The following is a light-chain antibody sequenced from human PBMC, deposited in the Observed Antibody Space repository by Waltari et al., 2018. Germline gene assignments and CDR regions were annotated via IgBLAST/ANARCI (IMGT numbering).Light chain of an antibody. Sequence: EIVMTQSPATLSVSPGASATLSCRASQSVGNKLAWYQQRPGQAPSLLIFSASTRATGVPDRFSGSGSGTEFTLTVSTLQAEDFATYFCQEYNNWPPGTFGRGTKVEI. CDR2: SAS. V-gene: IGKV3-15*01. J-gene: IGKJ2*01. CDR1: QSVGNK. CDR3: QEYNNWPPGT.